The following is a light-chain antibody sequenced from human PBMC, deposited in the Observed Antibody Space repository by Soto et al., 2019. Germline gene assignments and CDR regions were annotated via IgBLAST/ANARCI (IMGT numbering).Light chain of an antibody. V-gene: IGKV4-1*01. Sequence: DIVLTQSPDSLAVSLGERATINCKSSQSVLYTSHNKNYLAWYRQKPGQPPKLLIYWASTRESGVPDRFSGSGSGTDFTLTISSLQAEDVAIYYCQQYYSSPWTFGQGTTVDIK. CDR3: QQYYSSPWT. J-gene: IGKJ1*01. CDR2: WAS. CDR1: QSVLYTSHNKNY.